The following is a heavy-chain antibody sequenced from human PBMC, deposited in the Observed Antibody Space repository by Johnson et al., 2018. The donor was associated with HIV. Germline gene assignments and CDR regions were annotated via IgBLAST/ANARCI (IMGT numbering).Heavy chain of an antibody. CDR1: GFTFSSHW. D-gene: IGHD1-26*01. Sequence: VQLVESGGGLVRPGGSPRPPCAASGFTFSSHWMSWVRQAPGKGLEWVANIKQDGSENYYVDSVTGRFPLSRDNAKNSLYLQMNSLRAEDTAVYYCARDRGLWERNGAGAFDIWGQGTMVTVSS. CDR2: IKQDGSEN. CDR3: ARDRGLWERNGAGAFDI. J-gene: IGHJ3*02. V-gene: IGHV3-7*01.